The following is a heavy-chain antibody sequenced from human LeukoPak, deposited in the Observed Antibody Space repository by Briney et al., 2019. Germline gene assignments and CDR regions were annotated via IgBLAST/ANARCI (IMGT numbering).Heavy chain of an antibody. CDR2: IRSKAYGGTT. V-gene: IGHV3-49*04. Sequence: GGSLRLSCTASGFTFGDYAMSWVRQAPGKGLEWVGFIRSKAYGGTTEYAASVKGRFTISRDDSKSIAYLQMNSLKTEDTAVYYCTRDPLRRVPAAQYYYYYYGMDVWGKGTTVTVSS. CDR1: GFTFGDYA. D-gene: IGHD2-2*01. CDR3: TRDPLRRVPAAQYYYYYYGMDV. J-gene: IGHJ6*04.